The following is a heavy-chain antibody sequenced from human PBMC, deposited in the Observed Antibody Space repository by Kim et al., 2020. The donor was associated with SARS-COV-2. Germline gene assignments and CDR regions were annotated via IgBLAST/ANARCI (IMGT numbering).Heavy chain of an antibody. J-gene: IGHJ4*01. Sequence: SETLSLTCTVSGGFISSYYWSWIRQPPGKGLEWIGYIYYSGSTNYNPSLKSRVTISVDTSKNQFSLKLTSVTAADTAVYFCARIAPYGDYALYYLDYWG. CDR2: IYYSGST. CDR1: GGFISSYY. V-gene: IGHV4-59*01. CDR3: ARIAPYGDYALYYLDY. D-gene: IGHD4-17*01.